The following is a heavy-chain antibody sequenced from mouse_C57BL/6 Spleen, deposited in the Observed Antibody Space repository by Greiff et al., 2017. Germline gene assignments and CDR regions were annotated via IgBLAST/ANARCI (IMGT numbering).Heavy chain of an antibody. V-gene: IGHV1-69*01. Sequence: QVQLQQSGAELVMPGASVKLSCKASGYTFTSYWMHWVKQRPGQGLEWIGEIDPSDSYTNYNQKFKGKSTLTVDKSSSTVYMQLSSLTSEDSAVYYCARGRSKGAMDYWGQGTSVTVSS. CDR1: GYTFTSYW. J-gene: IGHJ4*01. CDR2: IDPSDSYT. D-gene: IGHD2-5*01. CDR3: ARGRSKGAMDY.